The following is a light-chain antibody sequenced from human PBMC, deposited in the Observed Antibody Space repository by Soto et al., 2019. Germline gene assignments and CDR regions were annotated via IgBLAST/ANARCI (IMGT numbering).Light chain of an antibody. CDR2: AAS. CDR3: QKYFGVPWT. Sequence: DFQMTQSPSSLSASVGDRVTITCRASGGIINYVAWYQQKSGQVPKLLIYAASILQSGVPARCSGRGSGTDFTLTISSLQPEDVATYYCQKYFGVPWTIGQGTKVEIK. CDR1: GGIINY. V-gene: IGKV1-27*01. J-gene: IGKJ1*01.